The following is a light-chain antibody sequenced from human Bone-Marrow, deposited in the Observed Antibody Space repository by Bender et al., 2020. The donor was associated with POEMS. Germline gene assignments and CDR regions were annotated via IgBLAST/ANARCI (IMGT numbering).Light chain of an antibody. CDR1: DIGSKS. J-gene: IGLJ1*01. CDR2: DNR. V-gene: IGLV3-21*02. Sequence: SYVLTQPPSVSVAPGQTARITCGGSDIGSKSVHWYQQKPGQAPVLVVYDNRDRPSGIPERFSGSNSGSSATLTIRRVEAGNRPAFSFQVWDSSNDRPAFGTGTTVTV. CDR3: QVWDSSNDRPA.